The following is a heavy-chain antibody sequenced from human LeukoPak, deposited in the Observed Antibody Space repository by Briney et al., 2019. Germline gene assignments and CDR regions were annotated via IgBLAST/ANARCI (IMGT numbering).Heavy chain of an antibody. D-gene: IGHD2-8*01. CDR1: GFTFSSYG. V-gene: IGHV3-30*18. CDR3: AKDRGVTSIDY. CDR2: ISYDGSNK. J-gene: IGHJ4*02. Sequence: GGSLRLSCAASGFTFSSYGMHWVRQAPGKGLEWVAVISYDGSNKYYADSVKGRFTVSRDNSKNTLYLQMNSLRAEDAAVYYCAKDRGVTSIDYWGLGTQVTVSS.